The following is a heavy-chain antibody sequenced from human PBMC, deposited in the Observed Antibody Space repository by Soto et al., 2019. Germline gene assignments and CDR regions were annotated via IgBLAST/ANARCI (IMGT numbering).Heavy chain of an antibody. V-gene: IGHV3-7*01. J-gene: IGHJ6*02. CDR2: IHRDEIEK. CDR1: TFPFSTYW. CDR3: AGRNALDV. Sequence: GGSLRLSCAASTFPFSTYWMTWVRQAPGKGLEWVANIHRDEIEKYYMDSVKGRFIISRDNAKNSLYLQMTSLRAEDTAVYYCAGRNALDVWGHGTTVTVSS. D-gene: IGHD1-1*01.